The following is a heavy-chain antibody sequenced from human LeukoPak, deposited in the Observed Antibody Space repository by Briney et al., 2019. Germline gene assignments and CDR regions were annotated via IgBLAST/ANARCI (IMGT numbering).Heavy chain of an antibody. V-gene: IGHV1-2*02. Sequence: ASVKVSCTASGYTFTGHYMYWVRQAPGQGLEWIGWIDPNSGDTKYSQKFQGRVIMTRDTSISTAYVELSRLRSDDTAVYYCARDGAYYYETSGYDLDYWGQGTLVAVSS. CDR2: IDPNSGDT. J-gene: IGHJ4*02. CDR1: GYTFTGHY. CDR3: ARDGAYYYETSGYDLDY. D-gene: IGHD3-22*01.